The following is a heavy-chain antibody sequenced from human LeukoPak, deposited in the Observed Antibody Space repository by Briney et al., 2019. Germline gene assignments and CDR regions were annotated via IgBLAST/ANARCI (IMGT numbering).Heavy chain of an antibody. D-gene: IGHD2-2*01. CDR1: GFTFSTYS. Sequence: GVSLKISCAASGFTFSTYSMNWVRQAPGKGLEWVSYISSSSNTIYYVDSVKGRFTISRDNGKDSLYLQMNSLRAEDTAVYYCAPGYCSSSSCTHYFEYWGQGTLVTVSS. CDR2: ISSSSNTI. J-gene: IGHJ4*02. V-gene: IGHV3-48*04. CDR3: APGYCSSSSCTHYFEY.